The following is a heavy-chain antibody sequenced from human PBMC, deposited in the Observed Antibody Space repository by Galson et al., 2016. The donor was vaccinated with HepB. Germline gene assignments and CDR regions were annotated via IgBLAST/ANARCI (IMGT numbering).Heavy chain of an antibody. J-gene: IGHJ6*02. D-gene: IGHD3-9*01. Sequence: SLRLSCAASGFTFSNFAMHWVRQAPGKGLEWVAVIWYDGSNKYYADSVKGRFTISRDNSKNTQYLQMNSLRAEDTAVYYCARDVLRYFDWLLYGGSNYYYYGMDVWGQGTTV. CDR3: ARDVLRYFDWLLYGGSNYYYYGMDV. CDR2: IWYDGSNK. CDR1: GFTFSNFA. V-gene: IGHV3-33*08.